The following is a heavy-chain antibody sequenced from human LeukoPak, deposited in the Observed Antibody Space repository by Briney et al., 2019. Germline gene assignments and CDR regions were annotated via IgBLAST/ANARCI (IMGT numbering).Heavy chain of an antibody. Sequence: GGSLRLSCAASGFTFSSYAMSWVRQAPGKGLEWVSTISGSGGSTYYADSVKGRFTISRDNSENTLYLQMNSLRAEDTAVYYCAKDLYCSSTSCYYFDYWGQGTLVTVSS. CDR1: GFTFSSYA. D-gene: IGHD2-2*01. CDR2: ISGSGGST. V-gene: IGHV3-23*01. CDR3: AKDLYCSSTSCYYFDY. J-gene: IGHJ4*02.